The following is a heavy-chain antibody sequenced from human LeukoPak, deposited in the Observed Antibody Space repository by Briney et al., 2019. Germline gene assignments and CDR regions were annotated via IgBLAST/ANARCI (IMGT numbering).Heavy chain of an antibody. D-gene: IGHD2-15*01. V-gene: IGHV4-59*01. CDR1: GGSISSYY. CDR2: IYYSGST. Sequence: TSETLSLTCTVSGGSISSYYWSWIRQPPGKGLEWIGYIYYSGSTNYNPSLKSRVTISVDTSKNQFSLKLSSVTAADTAVYYCARAKGYCSGGSCYFDYWGQGTLVTVSS. CDR3: ARAKGYCSGGSCYFDY. J-gene: IGHJ4*02.